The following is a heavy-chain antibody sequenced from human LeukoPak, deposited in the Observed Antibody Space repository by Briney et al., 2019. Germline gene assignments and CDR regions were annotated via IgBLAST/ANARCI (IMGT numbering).Heavy chain of an antibody. J-gene: IGHJ6*02. D-gene: IGHD3-10*02. CDR3: ARHYIRTSLRYGMDV. CDR1: GGSIRSYY. Sequence: SETLSLTCTVSGGSIRSYYWSWIRQPPGNGLEWIGYVYYSGNTNSNPSLKSRVTISVDTSKNQFSLKLSSVTAADTAVYYCARHYIRTSLRYGMDVWGQGTTVTVSS. CDR2: VYYSGNT. V-gene: IGHV4-59*08.